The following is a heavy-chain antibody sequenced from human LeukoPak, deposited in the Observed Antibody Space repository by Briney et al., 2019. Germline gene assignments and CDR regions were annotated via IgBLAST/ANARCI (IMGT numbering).Heavy chain of an antibody. D-gene: IGHD2-15*01. CDR3: TKDAGYASDY. Sequence: GGSLRLSCAASGFSFSTTWMHWVRQAPGKGLEWVALIYSDSSRTTYADSVKGRFTISRDNAKNTVHQQMSSLRVEDTAVYFCTKDAGYASDYWGQGILVPVSS. J-gene: IGHJ4*02. CDR1: GFSFSTTW. V-gene: IGHV3-74*01. CDR2: IYSDSSRT.